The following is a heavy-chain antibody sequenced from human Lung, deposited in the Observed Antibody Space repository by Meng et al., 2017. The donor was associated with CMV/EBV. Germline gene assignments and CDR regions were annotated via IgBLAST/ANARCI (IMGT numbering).Heavy chain of an antibody. J-gene: IGHJ4*02. Sequence: GSLRLXCAVYGGSFSGYYWSWIRQPPGEGLEWIGEINHSGDTNYNPSLKSRVTISVDTSKNQFSLKLSSVTAADTAVYYCARGAYYFDTSGLFDYWGRGTLVTVSS. CDR3: ARGAYYFDTSGLFDY. CDR2: INHSGDT. V-gene: IGHV4-34*01. CDR1: GGSFSGYY. D-gene: IGHD3-22*01.